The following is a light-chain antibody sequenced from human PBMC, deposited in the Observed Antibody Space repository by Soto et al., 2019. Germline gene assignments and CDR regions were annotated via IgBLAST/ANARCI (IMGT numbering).Light chain of an antibody. CDR3: SSYAGSLVV. J-gene: IGLJ2*01. V-gene: IGLV2-8*01. CDR2: QVT. Sequence: QSVLTQPPSASGSPGQSVTISCTGTSSDIGAYNYVSWYRQYPDKAPKLLVYQVTKRPSGVPDRFSGSKSSNTAALTVSGLQAEDEAVYYCSSYAGSLVVFGGGTKLTVL. CDR1: SSDIGAYNY.